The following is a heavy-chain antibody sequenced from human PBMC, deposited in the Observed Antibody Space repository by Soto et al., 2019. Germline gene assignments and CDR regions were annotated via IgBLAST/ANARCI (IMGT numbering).Heavy chain of an antibody. CDR1: GFTFSSYS. V-gene: IGHV3-48*02. CDR2: ISSSSTI. J-gene: IGHJ3*02. D-gene: IGHD3-10*01. CDR3: ARDRTYYYGSGSYYNPSYDI. Sequence: PGGSLRLSCAASGFTFSSYSMNWVRQAPGKGLEWVSYISSSSTIYYADSVKGRFTISRDNAKNSLYLQMNSLRDEDTAVYYCARDRTYYYGSGSYYNPSYDIWGQGTMVIVSS.